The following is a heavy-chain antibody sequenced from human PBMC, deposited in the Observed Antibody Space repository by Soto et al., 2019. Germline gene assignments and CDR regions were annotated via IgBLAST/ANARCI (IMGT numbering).Heavy chain of an antibody. D-gene: IGHD1-26*01. Sequence: GGSLRLSCAASGFTFSNAWMNWVRQAPGKGLEWVGRIKSKTDGGTTDYAAPVKGRFTISRDDSKNTLYLQMNSLKTEDTAVYYCTTALGKKRDPLTYLFDYWAQRTLVTVSS. CDR2: IKSKTDGGTT. CDR3: TTALGKKRDPLTYLFDY. CDR1: GFTFSNAW. J-gene: IGHJ4*02. V-gene: IGHV3-15*07.